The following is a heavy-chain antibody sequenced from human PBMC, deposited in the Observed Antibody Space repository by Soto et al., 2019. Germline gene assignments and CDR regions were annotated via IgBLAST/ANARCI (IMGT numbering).Heavy chain of an antibody. D-gene: IGHD2-15*01. CDR2: MYYSGST. CDR1: GGSISSGSYY. CDR3: SRLTGYCSVGSCYSGSHFDY. Sequence: QLQLQESGPGLVKPSETLSLTCTVSGGSISSGSYYWGWTRQPPGKGPEFVGSMYYSGSTYYNPSLKCRVTSSVYTSSSQVSLRLSSVTAADTAVYYCSRLTGYCSVGSCYSGSHFDYWGQGILVTVSS. V-gene: IGHV4-39*01. J-gene: IGHJ4*02.